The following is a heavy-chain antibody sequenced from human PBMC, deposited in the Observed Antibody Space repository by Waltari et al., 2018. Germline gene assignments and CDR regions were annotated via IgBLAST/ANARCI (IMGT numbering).Heavy chain of an antibody. Sequence: QVQLQESGPGLVKPSQTLSLTCTVSGASISSGDYYWSWIRQPPGKGLEWIGYIYYSGSTYYNPALKSRVTRSVDTSKIECSLKLSSVTAADTAVYYCARVLAYGDPRDYWGQGTLVTVSS. CDR3: ARVLAYGDPRDY. CDR2: IYYSGST. CDR1: GASISSGDYY. D-gene: IGHD4-17*01. V-gene: IGHV4-30-4*08. J-gene: IGHJ4*02.